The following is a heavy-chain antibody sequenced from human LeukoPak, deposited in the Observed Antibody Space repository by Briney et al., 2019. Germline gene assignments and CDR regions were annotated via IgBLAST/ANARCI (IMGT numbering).Heavy chain of an antibody. D-gene: IGHD3-10*01. CDR1: GYTFTSYG. V-gene: IGHV1-18*01. J-gene: IGHJ4*02. Sequence: ASVKASCKASGYTFTSYGISWVRQAPGQGLERMGWISAYNGNTNYAQKLQGRVTMTTDTSTSTAYMELRSLRSDDTAVYYCARFPLPMGFSDYWGQGTLVTVSS. CDR2: ISAYNGNT. CDR3: ARFPLPMGFSDY.